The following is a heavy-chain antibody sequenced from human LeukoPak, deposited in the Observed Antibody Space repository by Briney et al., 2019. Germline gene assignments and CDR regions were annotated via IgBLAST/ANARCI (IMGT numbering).Heavy chain of an antibody. CDR1: GFTFSDTW. J-gene: IGHJ4*02. D-gene: IGHD3-9*01. Sequence: GSLRLSCAASGFTFSDTWMHWVRQVPGEGLVWVSRIRSDGSDTRYAESVKGRFTISRDNAKNTLYLQMNSLGAEDTAVYYCARDFDRYYFDSWGQGTLVTVSS. CDR2: IRSDGSDT. CDR3: ARDFDRYYFDS. V-gene: IGHV3-74*01.